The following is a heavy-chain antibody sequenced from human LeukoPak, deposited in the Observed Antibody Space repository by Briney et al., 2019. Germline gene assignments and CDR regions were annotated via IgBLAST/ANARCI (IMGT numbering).Heavy chain of an antibody. V-gene: IGHV3-30-3*01. J-gene: IGHJ5*02. Sequence: GGSLRLSCADSGFTFSSYAMTWVRQAPGKGLEWVAVISYDGSNKYYADSVKGRFTISRDNSKNTLYLQMNSLRAEDTAVYYCAREGITAYSSSWLNWFDPWGQGTLVTVSS. CDR3: AREGITAYSSSWLNWFDP. D-gene: IGHD6-13*01. CDR1: GFTFSSYA. CDR2: ISYDGSNK.